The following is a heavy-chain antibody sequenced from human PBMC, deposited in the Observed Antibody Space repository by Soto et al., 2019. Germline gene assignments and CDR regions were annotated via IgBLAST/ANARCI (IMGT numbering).Heavy chain of an antibody. CDR1: GGSISSGGYY. D-gene: IGHD2-21*01. CDR3: ARDSGLFHYYYGMDV. J-gene: IGHJ6*02. Sequence: SETLSLTCTVSGGSISSGGYYWSWIRQHPGKGLEWIGYIYYSGSTHYNPSLKSRVTISVDTSKNQFSLKLSSVTAADTAVYYCARDSGLFHYYYGMDVWGQGTTVTVSS. CDR2: IYYSGST. V-gene: IGHV4-31*03.